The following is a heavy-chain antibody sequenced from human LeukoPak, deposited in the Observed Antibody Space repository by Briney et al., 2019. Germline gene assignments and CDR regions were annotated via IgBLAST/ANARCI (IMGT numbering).Heavy chain of an antibody. Sequence: ASVKVSCKASGYTFNGYYVQWVRQAPGQGLEWMGLINPNSGATIYSKKFQGRVTMSRDTSISTAYMELSSLRSDDTAVYYCARKQSDAFDIWGQGTMVTVSS. D-gene: IGHD1/OR15-1a*01. V-gene: IGHV1-2*02. CDR2: INPNSGAT. CDR3: ARKQSDAFDI. CDR1: GYTFNGYY. J-gene: IGHJ3*02.